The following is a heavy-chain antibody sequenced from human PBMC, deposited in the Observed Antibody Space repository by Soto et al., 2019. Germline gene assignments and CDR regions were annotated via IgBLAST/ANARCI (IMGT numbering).Heavy chain of an antibody. J-gene: IGHJ5*02. V-gene: IGHV3-33*01. Sequence: HPGGSLRLSCTASGFTFSSHGMHWVRQAPGKGLEWVAVIWYDGSNKYYADSVKGRFTISRGNSKNTLYLQMNSLRAEDTAVYYCARERTGYCRGGSCYPNWYDPWGQGTLVTVSS. CDR1: GFTFSSHG. D-gene: IGHD2-15*01. CDR2: IWYDGSNK. CDR3: ARERTGYCRGGSCYPNWYDP.